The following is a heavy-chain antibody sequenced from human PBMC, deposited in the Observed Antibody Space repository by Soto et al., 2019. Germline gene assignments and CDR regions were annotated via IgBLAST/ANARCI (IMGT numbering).Heavy chain of an antibody. CDR3: AKGPDTTVTTEIDY. D-gene: IGHD4-17*01. CDR1: GFTFEDYA. Sequence: GGSLRLSCAASGFTFEDYAMHWVRQAPGKGLEWVSGISWNSGSIGDADSVKGRFTISRDNAKNSLYLQMNSLRAEDTALYYCAKGPDTTVTTEIDYGGQETLVTV. J-gene: IGHJ4*02. CDR2: ISWNSGSI. V-gene: IGHV3-9*01.